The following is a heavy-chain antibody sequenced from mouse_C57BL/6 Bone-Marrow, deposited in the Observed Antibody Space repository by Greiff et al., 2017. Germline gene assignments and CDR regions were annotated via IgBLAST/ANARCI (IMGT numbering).Heavy chain of an antibody. CDR1: GYTFTSYG. D-gene: IGHD2-1*01. CDR3: ASYYCNFFYYFDY. V-gene: IGHV1-81*01. Sequence: QVQLQQSGAELARPGASVKLSCKASGYTFTSYGISWVKQRTGQGLEWIGEIYPRSGNTYYNEKFKGKATLTADKSSSTAYMELRSLTSEDSAVYFCASYYCNFFYYFDYWGQGTTLTVSS. CDR2: IYPRSGNT. J-gene: IGHJ2*01.